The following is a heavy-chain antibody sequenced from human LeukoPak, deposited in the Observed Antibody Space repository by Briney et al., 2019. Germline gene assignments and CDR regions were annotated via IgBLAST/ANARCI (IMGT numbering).Heavy chain of an antibody. Sequence: GGSLXLSCAASGFTFSNYWMSWVRQAPGKGLEWVANIKQDGSEKCYVDSVKGRFTISRDNAKNSLYLQMNSLRAEDTAVYYCARDRWELLSNSYHYCGLDVWGQGTTVTVSS. J-gene: IGHJ6*02. CDR1: GFTFSNYW. CDR2: IKQDGSEK. V-gene: IGHV3-7*01. D-gene: IGHD2-15*01. CDR3: ARDRWELLSNSYHYCGLDV.